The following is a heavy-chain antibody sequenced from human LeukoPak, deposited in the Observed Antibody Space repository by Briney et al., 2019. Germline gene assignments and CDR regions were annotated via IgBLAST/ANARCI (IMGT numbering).Heavy chain of an antibody. CDR1: GYTFTSYG. CDR2: ISAYNGNT. CDR3: ARAHSSGWDYYYMDV. J-gene: IGHJ6*03. D-gene: IGHD6-19*01. V-gene: IGHV1-18*01. Sequence: ASVKVSCKASGYTFTSYGISWVRQAPGQGLEWMGWISAYNGNTNYAQKLQGRVTMTTDTSTSTAYMELRSLRSDDTAVYYCARAHSSGWDYYYMDVWGKGTTVTISS.